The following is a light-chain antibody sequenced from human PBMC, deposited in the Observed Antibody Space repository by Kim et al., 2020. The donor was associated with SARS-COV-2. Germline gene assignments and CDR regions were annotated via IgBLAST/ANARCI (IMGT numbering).Light chain of an antibody. Sequence: QSVTISSTGMRSNSVAGYNVHWYQPPPGTAPTLLIYDNNHRPSGVPDRFSGSKSGTSASLAITGLQAEDEADYYCQSYDNSLSADVFGTGTKVTVL. J-gene: IGLJ1*01. CDR3: QSYDNSLSADV. V-gene: IGLV1-40*01. CDR2: DNN. CDR1: RSNSVAGYN.